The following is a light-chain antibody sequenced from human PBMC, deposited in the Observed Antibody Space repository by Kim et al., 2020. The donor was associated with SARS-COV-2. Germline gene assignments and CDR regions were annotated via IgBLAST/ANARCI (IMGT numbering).Light chain of an antibody. CDR3: QHYHNWPPWT. V-gene: IGKV3-15*01. Sequence: FPGEGATLSCRASQSITDNLAWYQHKPGQAPRLLIYGAVTRATGIPSRFSGSESGTEFTLSISSLQSEDFGVYYCQHYHNWPPWTFGQGTKVDIK. J-gene: IGKJ1*01. CDR1: QSITDN. CDR2: GAV.